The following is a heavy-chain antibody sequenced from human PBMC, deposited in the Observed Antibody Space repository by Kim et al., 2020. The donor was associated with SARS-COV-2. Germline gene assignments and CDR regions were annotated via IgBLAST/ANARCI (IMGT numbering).Heavy chain of an antibody. D-gene: IGHD6-6*01. Sequence: STYHNPSRESRVTISVDTSKHQFSLKLSSVTAADTAVYYCARGGSSSVYWGQGTLVTVSS. V-gene: IGHV4-31*02. J-gene: IGHJ4*02. CDR3: ARGGSSSVY. CDR2: ST.